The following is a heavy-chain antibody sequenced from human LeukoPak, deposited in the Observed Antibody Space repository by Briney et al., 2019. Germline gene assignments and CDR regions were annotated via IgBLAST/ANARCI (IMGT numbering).Heavy chain of an antibody. J-gene: IGHJ4*02. CDR3: ARDSSNWSSFGS. Sequence: ASVKVSCKASGYTFTSYGISWVRQAPGQGLEWMGRINPNSGVTHYAQKFHGRVTMTKDTSTDTAYMELSSLRSDDTAIYWCARDSSNWSSFGSWGQGTPVTVSS. CDR2: INPNSGVT. V-gene: IGHV1-18*01. CDR1: GYTFTSYG. D-gene: IGHD6-13*01.